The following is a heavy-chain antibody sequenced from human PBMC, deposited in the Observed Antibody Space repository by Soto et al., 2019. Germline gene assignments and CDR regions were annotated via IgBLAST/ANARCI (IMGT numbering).Heavy chain of an antibody. CDR3: ASGRRRIAAAGTYYDYGMDV. J-gene: IGHJ6*02. Sequence: QVQLVQSGAEVKKPGASVKVSCKASGYTFTSYGISWVRQAPGQGLEWMGWISAYNGNTNYAQKLQGRVTMTTDTATSTAYMELRSLRSDDTAVYYCASGRRRIAAAGTYYDYGMDVWGQGTTVTVSS. D-gene: IGHD6-13*01. CDR2: ISAYNGNT. CDR1: GYTFTSYG. V-gene: IGHV1-18*01.